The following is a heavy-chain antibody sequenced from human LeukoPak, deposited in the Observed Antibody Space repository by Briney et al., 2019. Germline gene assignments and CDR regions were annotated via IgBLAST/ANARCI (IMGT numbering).Heavy chain of an antibody. CDR1: GYTFTSYY. CDR2: INPSGGGT. J-gene: IGHJ4*02. CDR3: ARVGSYYFFDY. D-gene: IGHD1-26*01. V-gene: IGHV1-46*01. Sequence: ASVKVSCKASGYTFTSYYIHWVRQAPGQGLEWMGTINPSGGGTSHAQKFQGRVTMTRDMSTTTVYMELSRLRSDDTAVYYCARVGSYYFFDYWGQGTLVTVSS.